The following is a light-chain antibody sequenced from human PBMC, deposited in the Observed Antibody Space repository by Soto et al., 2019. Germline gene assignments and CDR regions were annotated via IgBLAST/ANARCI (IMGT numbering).Light chain of an antibody. CDR1: QSAISSS. Sequence: EIGLTQAPGTLSFSPGERATLSCRASQSAISSSLAWYHQMPGQAPGILIYDASIRATGIPNRFSGSGSGTDFTLTISSLQPEDLATYFCQQSYSTPWTFGQGTKVDIK. V-gene: IGKV3D-20*02. CDR3: QQSYSTPWT. CDR2: DAS. J-gene: IGKJ1*01.